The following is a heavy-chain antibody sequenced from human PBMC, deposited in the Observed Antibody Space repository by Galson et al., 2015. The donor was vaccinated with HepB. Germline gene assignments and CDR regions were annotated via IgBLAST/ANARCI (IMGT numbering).Heavy chain of an antibody. J-gene: IGHJ6*03. CDR3: ARDLEDIVVVVAGYYMDV. CDR2: INPNSGGT. D-gene: IGHD2-15*01. V-gene: IGHV1-2*02. CDR1: GYTFTSYG. Sequence: SVKVSCKASGYTFTSYGISWVRQAPGQGLEWMGWINPNSGGTNYAQKFQGRVTMTRDTSISTAYMELSRLRSDDTAVYYCARDLEDIVVVVAGYYMDVWGKGTTVTVSS.